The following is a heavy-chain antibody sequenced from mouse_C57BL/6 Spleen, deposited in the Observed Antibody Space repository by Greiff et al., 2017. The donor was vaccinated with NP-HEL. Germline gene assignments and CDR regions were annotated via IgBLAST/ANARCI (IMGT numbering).Heavy chain of an antibody. V-gene: IGHV5-4*01. CDR1: GFTFSSYA. CDR2: ISDGGSYT. D-gene: IGHD4-1*01. Sequence: EVKLMESGGGLVKPGGSLKLSCAASGFTFSSYAMSWVRQTPEKRLEWVATISDGGSYTYYPDNVKGRFTISRDNAKNNLYLQMSHLKSEDTAMYYCARDGKLGLPFAYWGQGTLVTVSA. CDR3: ARDGKLGLPFAY. J-gene: IGHJ3*01.